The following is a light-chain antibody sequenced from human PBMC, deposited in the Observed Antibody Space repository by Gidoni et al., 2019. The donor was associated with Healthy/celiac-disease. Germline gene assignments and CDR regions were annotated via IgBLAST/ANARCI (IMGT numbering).Light chain of an antibody. J-gene: IGKJ2*01. V-gene: IGKV1-5*03. CDR3: QQYNSYST. Sequence: DIQLTQSPSTLSASVGDRVTITCRASQSSSSWLPWYQQKPGKAPKLLIYKASSLESWVPSRFSGSGSGTEFTLTISSLQPDDFATYYCQQYNSYSTFGQGTKLEIK. CDR1: QSSSSW. CDR2: KAS.